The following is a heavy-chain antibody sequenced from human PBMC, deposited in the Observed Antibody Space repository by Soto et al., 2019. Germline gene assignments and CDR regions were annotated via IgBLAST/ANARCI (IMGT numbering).Heavy chain of an antibody. D-gene: IGHD4-17*01. V-gene: IGHV1-69*13. Sequence: VASVKVSCKASGGTFSSYAISWVRQAPGQGLEWMGGIIPIFGTANYAQKFQGRVTITADESTSTAYMELSSLRSEDTAVYYCASVDGDYYFDYWGQGTLVTVSS. CDR1: GGTFSSYA. J-gene: IGHJ4*02. CDR2: IIPIFGTA. CDR3: ASVDGDYYFDY.